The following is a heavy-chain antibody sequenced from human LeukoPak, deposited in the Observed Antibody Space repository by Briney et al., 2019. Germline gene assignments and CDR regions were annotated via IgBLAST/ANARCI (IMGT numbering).Heavy chain of an antibody. CDR2: INPNSGGT. J-gene: IGHJ4*02. CDR3: ARDRDYDRFFDY. D-gene: IGHD4-17*01. V-gene: IGHV1-2*02. Sequence: ASVKVSCKASGYTFTGYYMHWVRQAPGQGLEWMGWINPNSGGTNYAQKFQGRVTMTRDTSISTAYMELSRLRSDDTAVYYCARDRDYDRFFDYWGQGTLVTVSS. CDR1: GYTFTGYY.